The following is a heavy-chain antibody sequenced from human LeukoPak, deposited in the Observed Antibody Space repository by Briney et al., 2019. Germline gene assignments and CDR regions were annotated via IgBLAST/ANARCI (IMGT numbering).Heavy chain of an antibody. Sequence: PGGSLRLSCAVSGFPFSFYEINWVRQAPGKGLEWVSNIGSSGRTRYYADSVKGRFTISRDNAKNTLYLQMNSLRAEDTAVYYCAREKGSSNYDSWGQGTLVTVSS. CDR2: IGSSGRTR. D-gene: IGHD4-11*01. V-gene: IGHV3-48*03. J-gene: IGHJ5*01. CDR3: AREKGSSNYDS. CDR1: GFPFSFYE.